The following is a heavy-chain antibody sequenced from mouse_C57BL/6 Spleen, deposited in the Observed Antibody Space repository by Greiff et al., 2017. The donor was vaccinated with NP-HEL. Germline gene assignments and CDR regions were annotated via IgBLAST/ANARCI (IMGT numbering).Heavy chain of an antibody. CDR3: ARRGIYYYGSSYPYYAMDY. CDR1: GYAFSSSW. Sequence: VQLQQSGPELVKPGASVKISCKASGYAFSSSWMNWVKQRPGKGLEWIGRIYPGDGDTNYNGKFKGKATLTADKSSSTAYMQLSSLTSEDSAVYFCARRGIYYYGSSYPYYAMDYWGQGTSVTVSS. J-gene: IGHJ4*01. D-gene: IGHD1-1*01. CDR2: IYPGDGDT. V-gene: IGHV1-82*01.